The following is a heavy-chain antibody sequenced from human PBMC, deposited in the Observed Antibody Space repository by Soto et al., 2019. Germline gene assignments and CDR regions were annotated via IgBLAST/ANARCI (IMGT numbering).Heavy chain of an antibody. D-gene: IGHD2-15*01. V-gene: IGHV1-18*01. J-gene: IGHJ6*04. Sequence: GASVKVSCKASGYTFTSYGISWVRQAPGQGLEWMGWISAYNGNTNYAQKLQGRVTMTTDTSTSTAYMELRSLRSDDTAVYYFSKDSPEPQFPPGLDVWGKGANVTVSS. CDR3: SKDSPEPQFPPGLDV. CDR2: ISAYNGNT. CDR1: GYTFTSYG.